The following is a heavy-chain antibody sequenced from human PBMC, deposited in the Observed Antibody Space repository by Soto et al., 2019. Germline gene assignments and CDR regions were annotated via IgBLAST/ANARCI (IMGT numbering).Heavy chain of an antibody. CDR2: IYYSGST. J-gene: IGHJ4*02. CDR3: ARESRDSSSTFDY. D-gene: IGHD6-6*01. V-gene: IGHV4-31*03. CDR1: GGSISSGGYY. Sequence: KASETLSLTCTVSGGSISSGGYYWSWIRQHPGKGLEWIGYIYYSGSTYYNPSLKSRVTISVDTSKNQFSLKLSSVTAADTAVYYCARESRDSSSTFDYWGKGTLVTVSS.